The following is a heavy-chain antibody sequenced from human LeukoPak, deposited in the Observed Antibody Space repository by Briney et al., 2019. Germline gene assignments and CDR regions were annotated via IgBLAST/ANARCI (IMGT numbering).Heavy chain of an antibody. D-gene: IGHD3-16*01. J-gene: IGHJ4*02. CDR1: GGSISSYY. CDR2: IYTSGST. CDR3: ARDVGADVWGMFYFDD. V-gene: IGHV4-4*07. Sequence: SGTLSHTCTVSGGSISSYYWSWIRQPAGKGLEWVGRIYTSGSTNYNPSLKSRVTISVDESQNQFSLKLSSVTAADTAVYYCARDVGADVWGMFYFDDWGQGTLVTASS.